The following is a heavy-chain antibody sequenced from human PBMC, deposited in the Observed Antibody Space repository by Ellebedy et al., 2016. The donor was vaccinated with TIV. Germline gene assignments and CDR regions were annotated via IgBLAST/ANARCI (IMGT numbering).Heavy chain of an antibody. V-gene: IGHV4-4*07. CDR3: AGGYSSGWTDY. D-gene: IGHD6-19*01. Sequence: MPGGSLRPSCPVPGGPISSYYWSWIRQPAGKGLEWIGRIYTSVSTNYNPSLQSGVTMSVDTSKNQFSLKLSSVTAADTAVYYCAGGYSSGWTDYWGQGTLVTVSS. J-gene: IGHJ4*02. CDR1: GGPISSYY. CDR2: IYTSVST.